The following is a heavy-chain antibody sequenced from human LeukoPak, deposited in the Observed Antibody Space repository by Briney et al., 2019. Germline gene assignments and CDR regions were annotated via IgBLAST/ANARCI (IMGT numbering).Heavy chain of an antibody. D-gene: IGHD2/OR15-2a*01. J-gene: IGHJ4*02. CDR3: ARVGSRIIDY. V-gene: IGHV3-23*01. CDR1: GFTFSNYA. CDR2: MSAGGSST. Sequence: HPGGSLRLSCAASGFTFSNYAMSWVRQAPGKGLEWVSAMSAGGSSTWYADSVKGRFTISRDNAKNSLYLQMNSLRAEDTAVYYCARVGSRIIDYWGQGTLVTVSS.